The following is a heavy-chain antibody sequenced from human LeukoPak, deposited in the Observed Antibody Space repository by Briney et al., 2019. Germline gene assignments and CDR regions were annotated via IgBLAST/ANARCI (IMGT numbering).Heavy chain of an antibody. Sequence: PGGSLRLSCAASGFTFTSYGISWVRQAPGQGLEWMGWISAYNGNTNYAQKLQGRVTMTTDTSTSTAYMELRSLRSDDTAVYYCARTYSGENWFDPWDQGTLVTVSS. CDR3: ARTYSGENWFDP. CDR2: ISAYNGNT. J-gene: IGHJ5*02. CDR1: GFTFTSYG. D-gene: IGHD2-15*01. V-gene: IGHV1-18*01.